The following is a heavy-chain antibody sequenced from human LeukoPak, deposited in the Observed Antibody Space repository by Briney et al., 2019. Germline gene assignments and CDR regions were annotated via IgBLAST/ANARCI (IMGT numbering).Heavy chain of an antibody. CDR2: ISWNSGSI. Sequence: GGSLRLSCAASGFTFDDYAMHWVRQDPGKGLEWVSGISWNSGSIGYADSVKGRFTISRDNAKNSLYLQMNSLRAEDMALYYCAKDAAGTTRGYYFDYWGQGTLVTVSS. V-gene: IGHV3-9*03. J-gene: IGHJ4*02. CDR3: AKDAAGTTRGYYFDY. D-gene: IGHD6-13*01. CDR1: GFTFDDYA.